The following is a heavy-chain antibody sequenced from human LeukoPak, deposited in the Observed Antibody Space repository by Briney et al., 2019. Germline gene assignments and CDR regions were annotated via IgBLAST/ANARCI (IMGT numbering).Heavy chain of an antibody. CDR2: ISGSGDST. V-gene: IGHV3-23*01. J-gene: IGHJ5*02. Sequence: GGSLRLSCAASGFTFTTYAMSWVRQAPGKGLEWVSTISGSGDSTYYADSVKGRFTISRDNSKNTLYLQMNSPRAEDTAVYYCAKEIYCIGDCLTDDPWGQGTLVTVSS. CDR3: AKEIYCIGDCLTDDP. D-gene: IGHD2-21*02. CDR1: GFTFTTYA.